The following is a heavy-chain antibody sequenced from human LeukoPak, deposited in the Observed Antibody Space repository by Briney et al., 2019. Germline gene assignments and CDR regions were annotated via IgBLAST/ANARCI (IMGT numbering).Heavy chain of an antibody. J-gene: IGHJ4*02. CDR3: ARDETAGSSAHFDY. CDR2: ISAYNGNT. D-gene: IGHD6-19*01. Sequence: ASVKVSXKASGYTFTSYGISWVRQAPGQGLEWMGWISAYNGNTNYAQKLQGRVTMTTDTSTSTAYMELRSLRSDDTAVYYCARDETAGSSAHFDYWGQGTLVTVSS. CDR1: GYTFTSYG. V-gene: IGHV1-18*01.